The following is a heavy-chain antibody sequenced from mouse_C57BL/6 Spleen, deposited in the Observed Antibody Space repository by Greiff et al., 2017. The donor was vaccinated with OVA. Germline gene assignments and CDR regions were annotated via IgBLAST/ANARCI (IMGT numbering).Heavy chain of an antibody. Sequence: QVQLQQPGAELVKPGASVKLSCKASGYTFTSYWMHWVKQRPGQGLEWIGMIHPNSGSTNYNEKFKSKATLTVGKSSSTAYMQLSSLTSEDSAVYYCARSTTVGFDYWGQGTTLTVSS. J-gene: IGHJ2*01. V-gene: IGHV1-64*01. CDR3: ARSTTVGFDY. CDR2: IHPNSGST. CDR1: GYTFTSYW. D-gene: IGHD1-1*01.